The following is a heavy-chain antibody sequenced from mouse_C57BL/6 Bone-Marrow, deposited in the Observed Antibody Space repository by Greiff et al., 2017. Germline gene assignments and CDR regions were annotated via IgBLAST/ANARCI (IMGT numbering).Heavy chain of an antibody. D-gene: IGHD1-1*01. CDR1: GYTFTSYW. Sequence: QVHVKQPGAELVMPGASVKLSCKASGYTFTSYWMHWVKQRPGQGLEWIGEIDPSDSYTNYNQKFKGKSTLTVDKSSSTAYMQLSSLTSEDSAVYYCARDYGSSYNWYFDVWGTGTTGTVSS. CDR2: IDPSDSYT. V-gene: IGHV1-69*01. J-gene: IGHJ1*03. CDR3: ARDYGSSYNWYFDV.